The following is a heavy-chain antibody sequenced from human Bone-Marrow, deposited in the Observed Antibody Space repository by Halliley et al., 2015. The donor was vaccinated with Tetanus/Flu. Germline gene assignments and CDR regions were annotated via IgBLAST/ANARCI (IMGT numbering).Heavy chain of an antibody. J-gene: IGHJ6*02. D-gene: IGHD4-4*01. V-gene: IGHV3-48*01. CDR2: TI. Sequence: TIHYADSVKGRFTIPRDNARNSLFLQMTSLRAEDTAVYYCARAHSNYANYFYYGMDVWGPGTAVTVSS. CDR3: ARAHSNYANYFYYGMDV.